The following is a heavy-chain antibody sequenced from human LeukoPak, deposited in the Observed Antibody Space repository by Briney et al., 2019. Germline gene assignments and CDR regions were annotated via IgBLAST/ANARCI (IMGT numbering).Heavy chain of an antibody. V-gene: IGHV1-69*05. CDR2: IIPIFGTA. J-gene: IGHJ4*02. Sequence: SVKVSCKASGGTFSSYAISWVRQAPGQGLEWMGRIIPIFGTANYAQKFQGRVTITTDESTSTAYMELSSLRSEDTALYYCARDPGVVAFHYFDFWGQGTLVTVSS. CDR3: ARDPGVVAFHYFDF. D-gene: IGHD3-3*01. CDR1: GGTFSSYA.